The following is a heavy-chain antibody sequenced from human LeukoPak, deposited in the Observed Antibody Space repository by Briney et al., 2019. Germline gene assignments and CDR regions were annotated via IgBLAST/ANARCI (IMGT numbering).Heavy chain of an antibody. CDR2: ISSSSSYI. V-gene: IGHV3-21*01. CDR3: ARDTVDSGYDYHYYYMDV. J-gene: IGHJ6*03. Sequence: PGGSLRLSCAASGFTFSSYSMNWVRQAPGKGLEWVSSISSSSSYIYYADSVKGRFTISRDNAKNSLYLQMNSLRAEDTAVYYCARDTVDSGYDYHYYYMDVWGKGTTVTVSS. CDR1: GFTFSSYS. D-gene: IGHD5-12*01.